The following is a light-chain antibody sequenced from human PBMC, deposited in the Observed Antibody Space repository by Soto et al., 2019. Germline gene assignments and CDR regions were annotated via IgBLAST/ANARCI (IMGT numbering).Light chain of an antibody. CDR2: AAS. CDR3: QQSDSIPIT. J-gene: IGKJ5*01. CDR1: QSISSY. V-gene: IGKV1-39*01. Sequence: DIQMTQSPSSLSASVGDRVTLACRASQSISSYLNWYQQKPGKAPKVLIYAASSLQSGVPSRFSGSGAGTDFTLTISSLQPGDFATYYCQQSDSIPITFGQGTRLEIK.